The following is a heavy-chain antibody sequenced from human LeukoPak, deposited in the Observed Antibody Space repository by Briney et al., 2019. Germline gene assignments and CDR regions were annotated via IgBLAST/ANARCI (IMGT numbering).Heavy chain of an antibody. CDR2: IYYSGST. Sequence: PSETLSLTCTVSGGSISSYYWSWIRQPPGKGLEWIGYIYYSGSTNYNPSLKGRVTISVDTSKNQFSLKLSSVTAADTAVYYCASVIAAAGTLAWGQGTLVTVSS. D-gene: IGHD6-13*01. J-gene: IGHJ5*02. V-gene: IGHV4-59*01. CDR3: ASVIAAAGTLA. CDR1: GGSISSYY.